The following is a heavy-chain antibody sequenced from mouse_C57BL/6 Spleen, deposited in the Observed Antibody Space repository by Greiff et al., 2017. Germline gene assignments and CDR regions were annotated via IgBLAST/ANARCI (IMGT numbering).Heavy chain of an antibody. CDR2: IDPENGDT. Sequence: EVQLQQSGAELVRPGASVKLSCTASGFNIKDAYMHWVKQRPEQGLEWIGWIDPENGDTEYASKFQGKATITADTSSNTAYLQLSSLTSEDTAVYYCTTHYGNTWFAYWGQGTLVTVSA. CDR1: GFNIKDAY. V-gene: IGHV14-4*01. CDR3: TTHYGNTWFAY. D-gene: IGHD2-1*01. J-gene: IGHJ3*01.